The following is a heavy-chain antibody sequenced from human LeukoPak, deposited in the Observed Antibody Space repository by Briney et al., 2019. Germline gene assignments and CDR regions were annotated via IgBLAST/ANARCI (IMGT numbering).Heavy chain of an antibody. V-gene: IGHV4-4*07. D-gene: IGHD1-14*01. Sequence: SETLSLTCTVSGGSFSNYYWSWIRQPAGKGLEWIGRIYTSGSTNYNPSVKSRVTMSVDTSNSQFSLKLTFVTAADTAVYYCARQPPQYYGMDVWGEGTTVTVSS. CDR3: ARQPPQYYGMDV. J-gene: IGHJ6*04. CDR2: IYTSGST. CDR1: GGSFSNYY.